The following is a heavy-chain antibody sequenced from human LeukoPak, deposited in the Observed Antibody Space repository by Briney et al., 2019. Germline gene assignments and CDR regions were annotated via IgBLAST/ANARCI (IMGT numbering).Heavy chain of an antibody. D-gene: IGHD3-16*01. Sequence: GGSLRLSCAASGFTLSTYWMHWVRQGPGKGLVWVSCINSDGSFTNYADSVEGRFTISRDNAKNTVYLQMNSLRAEDTAVYYCARAADYRIDQWGQGTLVTVSS. CDR1: GFTLSTYW. CDR3: ARAADYRIDQ. CDR2: INSDGSFT. J-gene: IGHJ4*02. V-gene: IGHV3-74*01.